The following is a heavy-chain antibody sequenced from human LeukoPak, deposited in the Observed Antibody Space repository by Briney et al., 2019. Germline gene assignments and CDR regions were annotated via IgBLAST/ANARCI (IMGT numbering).Heavy chain of an antibody. V-gene: IGHV4-39*07. CDR3: ATEWELLHDY. J-gene: IGHJ4*02. CDR2: IYYSGST. CDR1: GGSISSSSYY. D-gene: IGHD1-26*01. Sequence: SETLSLTCTVSGGSISSSSYYWGWIRQPPGKGVEWIGSIYYSGSTYYNPSLKSRVTISVDTSKNQFSLKLSSVTAADTAVYYCATEWELLHDYWGQGTLVTVSS.